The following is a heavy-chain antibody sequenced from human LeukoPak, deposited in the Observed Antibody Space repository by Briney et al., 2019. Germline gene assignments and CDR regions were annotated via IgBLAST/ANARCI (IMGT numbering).Heavy chain of an antibody. CDR3: STGYCGGWYSQTGDY. Sequence: GGSLRLSCAAYGITFTNAWMSWVRQAPGKGLEWIGLIKSKTFDGTTDYAAPVTGRFTISRDDSRDTVYLQMDSLTTEDTGVYYCSTGYCGGWYSQTGDYWGQGTLVTVSP. V-gene: IGHV3-15*05. D-gene: IGHD6-19*01. J-gene: IGHJ4*02. CDR2: IKSKTFDGTT. CDR1: GITFTNAW.